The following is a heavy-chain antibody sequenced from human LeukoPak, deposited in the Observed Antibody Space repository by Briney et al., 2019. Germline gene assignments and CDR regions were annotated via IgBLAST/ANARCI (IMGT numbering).Heavy chain of an antibody. Sequence: PGGSLRLSCAASGFTFSSYGVHWVRQAPGKGLEWVAVISYDGSNKYYADSVKGRFTNSRDNSKNTLYLQMNSLRAEDTAVYYCAKNYDFWSGSTDYFDYWGQGTLVTVSS. CDR2: ISYDGSNK. CDR3: AKNYDFWSGSTDYFDY. V-gene: IGHV3-30*18. D-gene: IGHD3-3*01. J-gene: IGHJ4*02. CDR1: GFTFSSYG.